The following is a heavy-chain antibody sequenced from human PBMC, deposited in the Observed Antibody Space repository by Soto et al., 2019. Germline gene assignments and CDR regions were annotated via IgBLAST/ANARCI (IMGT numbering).Heavy chain of an antibody. Sequence: DSVKVSCKAFGYAFTSYYIYWVLQATGQGLEWMGWMNPNTGNSAYAQKFQGRVTVTSDTSINTVHMELSSLRSEDTAVYYCARRAETNGWNGFGADKYYFDFWGQGTLVTVSS. CDR3: ARRAETNGWNGFGADKYYFDF. D-gene: IGHD1-1*01. CDR1: GYAFTSYY. V-gene: IGHV1-8*01. J-gene: IGHJ4*02. CDR2: MNPNTGNS.